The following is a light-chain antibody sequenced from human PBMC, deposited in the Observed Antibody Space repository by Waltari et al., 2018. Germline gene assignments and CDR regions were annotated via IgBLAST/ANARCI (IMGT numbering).Light chain of an antibody. Sequence: EIVLTQSPGTLSLSPGERATLSCRASQSVSSNYLAWYQQKPGQAPRLLIYGASSRATGIPDRFSGSGYGTDFTLTISGLEPEDFAVYYCQQYGSSPKTFGQGTKVEIK. CDR2: GAS. V-gene: IGKV3-20*01. J-gene: IGKJ1*01. CDR3: QQYGSSPKT. CDR1: QSVSSNY.